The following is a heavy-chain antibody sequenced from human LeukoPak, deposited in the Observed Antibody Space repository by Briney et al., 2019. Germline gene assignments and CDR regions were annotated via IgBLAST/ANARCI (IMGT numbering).Heavy chain of an antibody. CDR3: ARGYGSGSYYQGSDY. CDR1: GYTFTSKG. J-gene: IGHJ4*02. V-gene: IGHV1-18*01. D-gene: IGHD3-10*01. CDR2: ISAYNGNT. Sequence: ASVKVSCKASGYTFTSKGISWVRQAPGQGLEWMGWISAYNGNTNYAQKLQGRVTMTTDTSTSTAYMELRSLRSDDTAVYYCARGYGSGSYYQGSDYWGQGTLVTVSS.